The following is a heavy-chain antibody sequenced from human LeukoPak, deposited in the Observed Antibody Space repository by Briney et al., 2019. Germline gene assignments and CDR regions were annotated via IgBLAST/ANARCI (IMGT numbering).Heavy chain of an antibody. V-gene: IGHV1-18*01. CDR1: GYTFTSYG. CDR2: ISAYNGNT. J-gene: IGHJ6*03. CDR3: ARGARPGYDILTGWYMDV. D-gene: IGHD3-9*01. Sequence: GASVKVSCKASGYTFTSYGISWVRQAPGQGLEWMGWISAYNGNTNYAQKLQGRVTMTTDTSTSTAYMELRSLRSDDTAVYYCARGARPGYDILTGWYMDVWGKGTTVTISS.